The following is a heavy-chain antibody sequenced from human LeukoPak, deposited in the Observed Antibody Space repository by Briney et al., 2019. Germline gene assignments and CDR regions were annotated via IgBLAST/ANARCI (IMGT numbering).Heavy chain of an antibody. CDR1: VGPISSGGYS. Sequence: SETLSLTCAVSVGPISSGGYSGSWIRQPPGKGLEWIGYIYHSGSTYYNPSLKSRLTISVDRCKTQFSLKLSSVTAADTAVYYCARLRARITIFGVVIIGENWFDLWGQGTLVTVSS. CDR3: ARLRARITIFGVVIIGENWFDL. V-gene: IGHV4-30-2*01. D-gene: IGHD3-3*01. J-gene: IGHJ5*02. CDR2: IYHSGST.